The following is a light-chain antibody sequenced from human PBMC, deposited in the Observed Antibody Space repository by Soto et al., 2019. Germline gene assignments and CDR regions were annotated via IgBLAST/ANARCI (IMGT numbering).Light chain of an antibody. Sequence: DIILSQSPDTLSVFPGERVTLSCRASQSVRSNLAWYQQKPGQAPRLLIYEASTRATGVPTRFSGSGSGTDFTLTITSLQSEDVAVYFCHQYTEYLKVFGQGTKVDIK. J-gene: IGKJ2*01. CDR1: QSVRSN. CDR3: HQYTEYLKV. CDR2: EAS. V-gene: IGKV3-15*01.